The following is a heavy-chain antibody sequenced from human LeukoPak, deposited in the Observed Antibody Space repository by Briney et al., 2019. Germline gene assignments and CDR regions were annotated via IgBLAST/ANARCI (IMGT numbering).Heavy chain of an antibody. V-gene: IGHV1-46*01. Sequence: GASGKISCKASGYTFTSHNMHWVRQAPGQGLEWMAVIHPRGSSTNYAQKFQGRVTMTKATSTSTVYIELNSLRSEDTAVYYCARMDMDIAMVTNYLDHWGQGTLVTVSS. CDR3: ARMDMDIAMVTNYLDH. J-gene: IGHJ4*02. CDR2: IHPRGSST. CDR1: GYTFTSHN. D-gene: IGHD5-18*01.